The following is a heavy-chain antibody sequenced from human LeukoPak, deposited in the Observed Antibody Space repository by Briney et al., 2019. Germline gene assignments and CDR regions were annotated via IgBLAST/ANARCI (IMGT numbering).Heavy chain of an antibody. D-gene: IGHD3-10*01. CDR1: GASISSYY. V-gene: IGHV4-4*07. CDR3: ARDLSGSLYFDY. Sequence: SEPLSLTCTVSGASISSYYYNWIRQAAGRGLEWIGRLYISGSTDYNPSLKSRVTISVDTSNNQFSLNLNSVTAADTAVYFCARDLSGSLYFDYWGQGVLVTVSS. J-gene: IGHJ4*02. CDR2: LYISGST.